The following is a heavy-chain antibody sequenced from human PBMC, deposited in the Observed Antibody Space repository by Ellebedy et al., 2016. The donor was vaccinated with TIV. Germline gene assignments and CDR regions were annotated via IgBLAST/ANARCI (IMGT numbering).Heavy chain of an antibody. Sequence: GGSLRLSXAASGFTFSSYWMSWVRQAPGKGLEWVANIKQDGSEKYYVDSVKGRFTISRDNAKNSLYLQMNSLRAEDTAVYYCARRAGGYCSSTSCWYFDYWGQGTLVTVSS. CDR3: ARRAGGYCSSTSCWYFDY. CDR2: IKQDGSEK. V-gene: IGHV3-7*01. CDR1: GFTFSSYW. J-gene: IGHJ4*02. D-gene: IGHD2-2*01.